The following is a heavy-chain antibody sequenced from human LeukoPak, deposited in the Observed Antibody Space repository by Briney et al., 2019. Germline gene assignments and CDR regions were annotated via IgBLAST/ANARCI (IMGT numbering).Heavy chain of an antibody. J-gene: IGHJ6*02. CDR2: ISYDGSNK. Sequence: GRSLRLSCAASGFTFSSYAMHWVRQAPGKGLEWVAVISYDGSNKYYADSVKGRFTISRDNSKNTLYLQMNSLRAEDTAVYYCARDLGGWFGLLYGMDVWGQGTTVTVSS. D-gene: IGHD3-10*01. CDR1: GFTFSSYA. CDR3: ARDLGGWFGLLYGMDV. V-gene: IGHV3-30-3*01.